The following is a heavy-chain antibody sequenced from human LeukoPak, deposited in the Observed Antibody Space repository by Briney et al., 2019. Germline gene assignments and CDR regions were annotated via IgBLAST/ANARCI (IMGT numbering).Heavy chain of an antibody. CDR1: GYTFTSYA. D-gene: IGHD3-9*01. Sequence: ASVKVSCKASGYTFTSYAMHWVRQAPGQRREWMGWINASNGNTKYTQKFQGRVTITRDTSASTAYMELSSLRSEDTAVYYCARGRGLRYFDWPPFDYWGQGTLVTVSS. J-gene: IGHJ4*02. CDR2: INASNGNT. CDR3: ARGRGLRYFDWPPFDY. V-gene: IGHV1-3*01.